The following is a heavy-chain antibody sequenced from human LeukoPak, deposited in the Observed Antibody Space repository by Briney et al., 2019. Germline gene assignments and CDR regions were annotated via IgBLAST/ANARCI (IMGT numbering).Heavy chain of an antibody. V-gene: IGHV4-59*01. J-gene: IGHJ4*02. CDR3: ARGIPANYYDSSGYYKSFDY. D-gene: IGHD3-22*01. CDR2: IYYSGST. Sequence: SETLTLTCTVSGGSISSYYWSWIRQPPGKGLEWIGYIYYSGSTNYNPSLKSRVTISVDTSKNQFSLKLSSVTAADTAVYYCARGIPANYYDSSGYYKSFDYWGQGTLVTVSS. CDR1: GGSISSYY.